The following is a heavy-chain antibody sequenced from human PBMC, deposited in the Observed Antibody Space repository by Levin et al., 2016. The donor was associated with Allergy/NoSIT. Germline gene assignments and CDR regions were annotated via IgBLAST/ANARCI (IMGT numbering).Heavy chain of an antibody. CDR3: ARETRARWFDP. J-gene: IGHJ5*02. V-gene: IGHV3-30-3*01. CDR1: GFTFSSYA. CDR2: ISYDGSNK. Sequence: GESLKISCAASGFTFSSYAMHWVRQAPGKGLEWVAVISYDGSNKYYADSVKGRFTISRDNSKNTLYLQMNSLRAEDTAVYYCARETRARWFDPWGQGTLVTVSS. D-gene: IGHD1-1*01.